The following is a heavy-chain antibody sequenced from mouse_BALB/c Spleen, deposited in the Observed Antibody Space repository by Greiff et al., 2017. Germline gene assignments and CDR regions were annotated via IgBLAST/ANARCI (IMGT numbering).Heavy chain of an antibody. D-gene: IGHD2-4*01. CDR2: ISSGGST. V-gene: IGHV5-6-5*01. Sequence: EVMLVESGGGLVKPGGSLKLSCAASGFTFSSYAMSWVRQTPEKRLEWVASISSGGSTYYPDSVKGRFTISRDNARNILYLQMSSLRSEDTAMYYCARVYYDSFYFDYWGQGTTLTVSS. CDR3: ARVYYDSFYFDY. CDR1: GFTFSSYA. J-gene: IGHJ2*01.